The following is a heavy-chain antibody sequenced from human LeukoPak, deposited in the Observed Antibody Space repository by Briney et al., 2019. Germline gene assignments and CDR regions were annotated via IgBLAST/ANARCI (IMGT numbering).Heavy chain of an antibody. Sequence: GASVKVSCKASGYTFTSYGISWVRQAPGQGLEWMGWISAYNGNTNYAQKLQGRVTMTTDTSTSTAYMELRSLGSDDTAVYYCARVCSSTSCYHHYYYGMDVWGQGTTVTVSS. CDR2: ISAYNGNT. J-gene: IGHJ6*02. V-gene: IGHV1-18*01. CDR3: ARVCSSTSCYHHYYYGMDV. CDR1: GYTFTSYG. D-gene: IGHD2-2*01.